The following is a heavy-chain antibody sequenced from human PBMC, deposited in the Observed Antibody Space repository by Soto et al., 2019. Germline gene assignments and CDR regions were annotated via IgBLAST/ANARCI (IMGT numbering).Heavy chain of an antibody. D-gene: IGHD3-22*01. CDR3: AKQITMIVVVIEDWFDP. V-gene: IGHV3-23*01. CDR1: GFTFSSYA. CDR2: ISGSGGST. J-gene: IGHJ5*02. Sequence: GGSLRLSCAASGFTFSSYAMSWVRQAPGKGLEWVSAISGSGGSTYYADPVKGRFTISRDNSKNTLYLQMNSLRAEDTAVYYCAKQITMIVVVIEDWFDPWGQGTLVTVSS.